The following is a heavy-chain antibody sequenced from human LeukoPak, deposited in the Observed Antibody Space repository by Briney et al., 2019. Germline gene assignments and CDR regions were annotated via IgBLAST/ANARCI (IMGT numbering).Heavy chain of an antibody. CDR2: IRQDGGET. D-gene: IGHD3-22*01. CDR3: ATYSSLNTREFQY. J-gene: IGHJ1*01. Sequence: GGSLRLSCEASGLTFCRDWMGWVRQAPGKGLEWVANIRQDGGETYYGDSVKGRFIISRDNAKNSLFLQMNRLRAEDTAVYYCATYSSLNTREFQYWGQGTLVTVSP. V-gene: IGHV3-7*01. CDR1: GLTFCRDW.